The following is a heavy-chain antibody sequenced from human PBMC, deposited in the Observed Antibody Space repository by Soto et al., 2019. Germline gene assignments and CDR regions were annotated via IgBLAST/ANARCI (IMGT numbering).Heavy chain of an antibody. CDR3: AKDRRGGEYPAFDF. Sequence: EVQLLESGGGLVQPGGSLRLSCAASGFTLSDYDMGWVRQAPGKGLEWVSLIRGDGGATYYAASVEGRLTISRDTSKNTLYLQMNSLRAEDTALYYCAKDRRGGEYPAFDFWGQGTMVTVSS. CDR2: IRGDGGAT. V-gene: IGHV3-23*01. CDR1: GFTLSDYD. D-gene: IGHD2-21*01. J-gene: IGHJ3*01.